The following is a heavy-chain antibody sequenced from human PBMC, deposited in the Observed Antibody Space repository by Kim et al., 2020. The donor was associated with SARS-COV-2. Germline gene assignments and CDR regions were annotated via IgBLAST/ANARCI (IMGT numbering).Heavy chain of an antibody. CDR1: GYTFTGYY. CDR3: ARDEGSLLWFGELLSNDDAFDI. V-gene: IGHV1-2*06. Sequence: ASVKVSCKASGYTFTGYYMHWVRQAPGQGLEWMGRINPNSGGTNYAKKFQGRVTMTRDTSISTAYMELSRLRSDDTAVYYCARDEGSLLWFGELLSNDDAFDIWGQGTMFTVSS. CDR2: INPNSGGT. D-gene: IGHD3-10*01. J-gene: IGHJ3*02.